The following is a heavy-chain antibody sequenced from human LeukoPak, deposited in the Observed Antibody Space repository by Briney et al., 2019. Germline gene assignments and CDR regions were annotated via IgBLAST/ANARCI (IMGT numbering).Heavy chain of an antibody. CDR1: GSSFTSFG. CDR3: VRDRVRYTYAYPFDF. J-gene: IGHJ4*02. D-gene: IGHD5-18*01. CDR2: ISAFHSHT. Sequence: GASVTVCFSSSGSSFTSFGLSWGRQAPGPGLGWMTWISAFHSHTHFAQKFQGRVTVSTDTSTSTAYLELRSLRSDDTAVYYCVRDRVRYTYAYPFDFWGQGTLVTASS. V-gene: IGHV1-18*01.